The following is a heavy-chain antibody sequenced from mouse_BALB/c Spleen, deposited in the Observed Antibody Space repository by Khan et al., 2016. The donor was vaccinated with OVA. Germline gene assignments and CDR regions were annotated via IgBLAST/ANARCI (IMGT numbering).Heavy chain of an antibody. J-gene: IGHJ2*01. CDR2: ISSGSNTT. CDR3: ARDSYGYMGYFDY. D-gene: IGHD1-2*01. CDR1: GFTFSSFG. V-gene: IGHV5-17*02. Sequence: EVELVESGGGLVQPGGSRKLSCAASGFTFSSFGMHWVRQAPEKGLEWVAYISSGSNTTYYAATLKGRFTISRDNPKKTLFLQMTRLRSEDTAMDYCARDSYGYMGYFDYWGQGTTLTVSS.